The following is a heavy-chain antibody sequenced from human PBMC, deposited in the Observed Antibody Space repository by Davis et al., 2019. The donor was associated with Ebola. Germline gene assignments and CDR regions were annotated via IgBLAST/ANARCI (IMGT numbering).Heavy chain of an antibody. J-gene: IGHJ6*04. CDR3: TRAIAVAGSFFGYYYGMDV. V-gene: IGHV3-49*03. CDR2: IRSKAYGGTT. Sequence: GGSLRLSCTASGFTFGDYAMSWFRQAPGKGLEWVGFIRSKAYGGTTEYAASVKGRFTISRDDSKSIAYLQMNSLKTEDTAVYYCTRAIAVAGSFFGYYYGMDVWGKGTTVTVSS. D-gene: IGHD6-19*01. CDR1: GFTFGDYA.